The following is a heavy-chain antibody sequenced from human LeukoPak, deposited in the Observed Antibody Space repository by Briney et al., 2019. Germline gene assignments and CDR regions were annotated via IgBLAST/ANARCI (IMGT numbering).Heavy chain of an antibody. Sequence: PSETLSLTCTVSGGSISSSSYYWGWIRQPPGKGLEWIGSIYYSGSTYYNPSLKSRFTISVDTSKNQFSLKLSSVTAADTAVYYCARPLSSHGSGSYWGAVEDYWGQGTLVTVSS. CDR1: GGSISSSSYY. J-gene: IGHJ4*02. D-gene: IGHD3-10*01. V-gene: IGHV4-39*01. CDR2: IYYSGST. CDR3: ARPLSSHGSGSYWGAVEDY.